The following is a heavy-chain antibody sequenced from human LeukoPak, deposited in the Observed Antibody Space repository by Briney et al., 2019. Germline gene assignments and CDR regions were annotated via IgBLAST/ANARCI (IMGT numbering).Heavy chain of an antibody. CDR2: IGSSGSTI. V-gene: IGHV3-48*01. CDR1: GFTFSSYS. J-gene: IGHJ4*02. Sequence: GGSLRLSCAASGFTFSSYSMIWVRQAPGKGLEWISYIGSSGSTIYYADSVKGRFTISRDNAKNSLYLQKNSLRAEDTAVYYCARTREQWQVLDYWGQGTLVIVSS. D-gene: IGHD6-19*01. CDR3: ARTREQWQVLDY.